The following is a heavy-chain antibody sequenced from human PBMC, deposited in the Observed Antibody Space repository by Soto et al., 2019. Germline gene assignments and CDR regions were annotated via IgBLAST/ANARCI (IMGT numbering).Heavy chain of an antibody. CDR1: GYTFAVYY. CDR2: INPKSGGT. D-gene: IGHD1-26*01. Sequence: ASVKVSCKASGYTFAVYYMHWVRQAPGQGLEWMGWINPKSGGTMYPQKFQGRITMTWDTSISTAYMALTRLRSDDTAVYYCARDLAKGGGSAGFDYWGQGTLVTVSS. V-gene: IGHV1-2*02. CDR3: ARDLAKGGGSAGFDY. J-gene: IGHJ4*02.